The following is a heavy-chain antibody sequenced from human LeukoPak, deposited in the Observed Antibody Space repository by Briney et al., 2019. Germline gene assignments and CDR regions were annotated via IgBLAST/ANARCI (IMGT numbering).Heavy chain of an antibody. J-gene: IGHJ4*02. CDR2: IYYSGST. CDR3: ARTTVAGVPYYFDY. CDR1: GGSIRSGGYY. D-gene: IGHD6-19*01. V-gene: IGHV4-31*03. Sequence: SETLSLTCTVSGGSIRSGGYYWSWIRQHPGKGLEWIGYIYYSGSTYYNPSLKSRVTISVDTSKNQFSLKLSSVTAADTAVYYCARTTVAGVPYYFDYWGQGTLVTVSS.